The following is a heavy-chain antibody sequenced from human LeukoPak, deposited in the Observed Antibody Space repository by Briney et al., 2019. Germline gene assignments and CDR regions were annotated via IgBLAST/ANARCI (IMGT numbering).Heavy chain of an antibody. J-gene: IGHJ4*02. CDR3: ARGSPRHPLDY. CDR1: GFTVSSNY. D-gene: IGHD3-16*01. Sequence: PGGSLRLSCAASGFTVSSNYMSWVRQAPGKGLEWVSVIYSGGSTYYADSVKGRFTISRDNSKNTLYLQMDSLRAEDTAVYYCARGSPRHPLDYWGQGTLVTVSS. CDR2: IYSGGST. V-gene: IGHV3-53*01.